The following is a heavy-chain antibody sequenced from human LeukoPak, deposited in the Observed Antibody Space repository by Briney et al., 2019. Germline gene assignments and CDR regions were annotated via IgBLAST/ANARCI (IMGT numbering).Heavy chain of an antibody. CDR2: ISYDGSNK. J-gene: IGHJ4*02. D-gene: IGHD3-22*01. CDR1: GFTFSSYA. CDR3: AREKNEVVVTSYFFDY. Sequence: GRSLRLSCAASGFTFSSYAMHWVRQAPGKGLEWVAVISYDGSNKYYADSVKGRFTISRDNSKNTLYLQMNSLRAEDTAVYFCAREKNEVVVTSYFFDYWGQGTLVTVSS. V-gene: IGHV3-30-3*01.